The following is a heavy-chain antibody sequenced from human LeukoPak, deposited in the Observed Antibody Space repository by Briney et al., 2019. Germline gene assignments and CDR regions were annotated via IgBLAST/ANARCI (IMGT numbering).Heavy chain of an antibody. J-gene: IGHJ4*02. V-gene: IGHV3-21*01. Sequence: GGSLRLSCAASGFTFSSYSMTWVRQAPGKGLEWVSSISGSGSSIFYADSLKGRFTISRDNAKNSLFLQMNSLRAEDTAVYYCARSPSTIYYDGSGYNFDYWGQGTLVTVSS. CDR2: ISGSGSSI. D-gene: IGHD3-22*01. CDR1: GFTFSSYS. CDR3: ARSPSTIYYDGSGYNFDY.